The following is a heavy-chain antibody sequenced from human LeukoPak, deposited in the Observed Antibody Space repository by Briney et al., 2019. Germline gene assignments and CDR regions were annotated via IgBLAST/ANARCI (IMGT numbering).Heavy chain of an antibody. J-gene: IGHJ4*02. CDR2: INHSGST. Sequence: SETLSLTCAVYGGSFSGYYWSWIRQPPGKGLEWIGEINHSGSTNYNPSLKSRVTISVDTSKNQSSLKLSSVTAADTAVYYCARVATTGTPFDYWGQGTLVTVSS. CDR3: ARVATTGTPFDY. D-gene: IGHD4-17*01. CDR1: GGSFSGYY. V-gene: IGHV4-34*01.